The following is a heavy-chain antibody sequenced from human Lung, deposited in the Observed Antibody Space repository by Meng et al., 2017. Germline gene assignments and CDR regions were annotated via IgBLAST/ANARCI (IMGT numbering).Heavy chain of an antibody. Sequence: QVERVRSEVEVKKPGASVKVSCKPPGYNFPDYYIHWVRRAPGQGLEWMGRINPKSGDTHYAQKFQARVTMTGDTSISTAYMELSGLRSDDTAMYYCARDEDISAAGKLFGDYWGQGTLVTVFS. J-gene: IGHJ4*02. CDR3: ARDEDISAAGKLFGDY. V-gene: IGHV1-2*06. CDR1: GYNFPDYY. D-gene: IGHD6-25*01. CDR2: INPKSGDT.